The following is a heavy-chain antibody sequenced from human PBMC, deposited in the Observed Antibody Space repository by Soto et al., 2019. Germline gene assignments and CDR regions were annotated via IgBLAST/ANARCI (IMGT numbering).Heavy chain of an antibody. CDR1: GFTFDDYA. Sequence: GGSLRLSCAASGFTFDDYAMHWVRQAPGKGLEWVSGLSWNSGSIGYADSVKGRFTISRDNAKNSLYLQMNSLRAEDTALYYCAKGGYDFWSGHRDYYYYFYMDVWGKGTTVTVSS. J-gene: IGHJ6*03. CDR2: LSWNSGSI. D-gene: IGHD3-3*01. CDR3: AKGGYDFWSGHRDYYYYFYMDV. V-gene: IGHV3-9*01.